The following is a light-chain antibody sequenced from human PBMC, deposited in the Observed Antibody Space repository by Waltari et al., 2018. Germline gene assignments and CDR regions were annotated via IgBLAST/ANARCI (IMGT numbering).Light chain of an antibody. Sequence: IVLTQSPGTLSLSPGERATMSCRASQSIGKYLVWYQQRPGQAPRPLIYAASTRSTGIPDRFSGSWSGTDFSLTISRLEPEDFAVYYCQNHERLPATFGQGTKVEIK. CDR2: AAS. J-gene: IGKJ1*01. V-gene: IGKV3-20*01. CDR3: QNHERLPAT. CDR1: QSIGKY.